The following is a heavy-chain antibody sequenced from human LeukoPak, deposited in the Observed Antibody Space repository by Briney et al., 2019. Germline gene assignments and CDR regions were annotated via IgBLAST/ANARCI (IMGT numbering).Heavy chain of an antibody. CDR1: GSTFTSYW. CDR3: AMGPYYYDSSGCYY. V-gene: IGHV3-74*01. J-gene: IGHJ4*02. Sequence: PGGSLRLSCVASGSTFTSYWMHWVRQAPGKGLVWVSRINSDGSSTNYADSVKGRFTISRDNAKNTLYLQMNSLRAEDTAVYYCAMGPYYYDSSGCYYWGQGTLVTVSS. D-gene: IGHD3-22*01. CDR2: INSDGSST.